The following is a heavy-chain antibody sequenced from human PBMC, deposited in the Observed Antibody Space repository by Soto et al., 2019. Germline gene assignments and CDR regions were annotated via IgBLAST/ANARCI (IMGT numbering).Heavy chain of an antibody. Sequence: QVQLVQSGAEVKKPGSSVKVSCKASGGTFSSYAISWVRQAPGQGLEWMGGIIPIFGTANYAQKFQGRVTITSDESTSSAYMELSSLRSEDTPVYYCARWDLGYCSSTSCSLDYWGQGTLVTVSS. CDR1: GGTFSSYA. J-gene: IGHJ4*02. D-gene: IGHD2-2*01. CDR2: IIPIFGTA. V-gene: IGHV1-69*01. CDR3: ARWDLGYCSSTSCSLDY.